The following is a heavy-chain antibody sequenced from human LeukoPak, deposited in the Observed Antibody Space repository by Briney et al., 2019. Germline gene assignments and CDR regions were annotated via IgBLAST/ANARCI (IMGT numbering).Heavy chain of an antibody. CDR2: ISYDGSNK. J-gene: IGHJ4*02. Sequence: GRSLRLSCAASGFTFSNYAMHWVRQAPGKGLEWVAVISYDGSNKYYADSVKGRFTISRDNSKNTLYLQMNSLRAEDTAVYYCGRGDSRDYWGQGTLVTVSS. CDR1: GFTFSNYA. D-gene: IGHD6-13*01. CDR3: GRGDSRDY. V-gene: IGHV3-30-3*01.